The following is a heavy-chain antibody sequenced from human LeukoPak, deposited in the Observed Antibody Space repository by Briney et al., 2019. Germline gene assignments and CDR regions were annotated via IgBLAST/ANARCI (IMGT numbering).Heavy chain of an antibody. CDR1: GFSFSDYY. D-gene: IGHD3-22*01. CDR2: ISKSGDTT. CDR3: AKDPILPSYYYDSSGYYDY. Sequence: GGSLRLSCAASGFSFSDYYMSWMRQAPGKGLEWVSYISKSGDTTYYADSVKGRFTISRDNAKNSLYLQMNSLRAEDTAVYYCAKDPILPSYYYDSSGYYDYWGQGTLVTVSS. V-gene: IGHV3-11*01. J-gene: IGHJ4*02.